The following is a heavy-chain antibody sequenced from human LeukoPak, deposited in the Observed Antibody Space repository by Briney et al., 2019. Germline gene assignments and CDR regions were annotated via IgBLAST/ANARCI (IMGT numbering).Heavy chain of an antibody. D-gene: IGHD3-10*01. CDR3: ARDSYYGSGSQSGYYYYYMDV. Sequence: GGSLRLSCAASGFTFSSYEMNWVRQAPGKGLEWVSYISSSGSTIYYADSVKGRFTISRDNSKNTLYLQMNSLRAEDTAVYYCARDSYYGSGSQSGYYYYYMDVWGKGTTVTISS. J-gene: IGHJ6*03. CDR1: GFTFSSYE. CDR2: ISSSGSTI. V-gene: IGHV3-48*03.